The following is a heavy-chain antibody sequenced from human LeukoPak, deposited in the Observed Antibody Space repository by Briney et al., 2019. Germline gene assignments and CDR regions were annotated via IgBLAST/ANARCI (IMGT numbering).Heavy chain of an antibody. J-gene: IGHJ5*02. CDR3: ARGAYWFDP. Sequence: SETLSLTCTVSGGPISSYYWSWIRQPPGKGLEWIGYIYYSGSTNYNPSLKSRVTISVDTSKNQFSLKLSSVTAADTAVYYCARGAYWFDPWGQGTLVTVSS. V-gene: IGHV4-59*01. CDR1: GGPISSYY. CDR2: IYYSGST.